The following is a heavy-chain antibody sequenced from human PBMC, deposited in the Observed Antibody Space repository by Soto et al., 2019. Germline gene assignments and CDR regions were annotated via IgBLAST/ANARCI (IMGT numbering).Heavy chain of an antibody. CDR3: ARVVRNGWYSLDS. D-gene: IGHD6-19*01. CDR1: GGSISSGDYF. CDR2: IYYTGST. V-gene: IGHV4-31*03. J-gene: IGHJ4*02. Sequence: QVQLQESGPGLVEPSQTLSLTCTVSGGSISSGDYFWTWIRQHPGKGLEWIGYIYYTGSTDYNPSLTGRVTISTDTSENQFSLTLSSVTAADTAVYYCARVVRNGWYSLDSWGQGALVTVSS.